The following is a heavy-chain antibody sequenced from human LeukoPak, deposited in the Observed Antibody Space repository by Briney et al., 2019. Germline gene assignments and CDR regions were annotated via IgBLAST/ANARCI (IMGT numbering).Heavy chain of an antibody. CDR3: ARDRLGYFDSLRAFDI. D-gene: IGHD3-9*01. Sequence: GGSLRLSCAASGFTFSSYSMNWVRQAPGKGLEWVSSISSSSSTIYYADSVKGRFTISRDNAKNSLYLQMNSLRAEDTAVYYCARDRLGYFDSLRAFDIWGQGTMVTVSS. CDR1: GFTFSSYS. CDR2: ISSSSSTI. J-gene: IGHJ3*02. V-gene: IGHV3-48*04.